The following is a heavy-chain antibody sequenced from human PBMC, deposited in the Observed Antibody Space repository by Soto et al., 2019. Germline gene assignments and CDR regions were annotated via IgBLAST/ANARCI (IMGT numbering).Heavy chain of an antibody. CDR3: ARCPNSYYDFWSGYYWFDP. D-gene: IGHD3-3*01. V-gene: IGHV1-18*01. CDR2: ISAYNGNT. Sequence: QVQLVQSGAEVKKPGASVKVSCKDSGYTFTSYGISWVRQAPGQGLEWMGWISAYNGNTNYAQKLQGRVTMTTDTSTSTAYMELRSLRSDDTAVYYCARCPNSYYDFWSGYYWFDPWGQGTLVTVSS. CDR1: GYTFTSYG. J-gene: IGHJ5*02.